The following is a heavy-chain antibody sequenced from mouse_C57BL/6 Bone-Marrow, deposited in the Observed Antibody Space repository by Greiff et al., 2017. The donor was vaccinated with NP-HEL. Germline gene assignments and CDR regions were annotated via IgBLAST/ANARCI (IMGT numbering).Heavy chain of an antibody. J-gene: IGHJ2*01. CDR2: IDPNSGGT. V-gene: IGHV1-72*01. Sequence: QVQLQQPGAELVRPGSSVKLSCKASGYTFTSYWMHWVKQRPGRGLEWIGRIDPNSGGTKYNEKFKSKATLTVDKPSSTAYMQLSSLTSEDSAVYYCAREVATVGGGYWGQGTTLTVSS. CDR3: AREVATVGGGY. CDR1: GYTFTSYW. D-gene: IGHD1-1*01.